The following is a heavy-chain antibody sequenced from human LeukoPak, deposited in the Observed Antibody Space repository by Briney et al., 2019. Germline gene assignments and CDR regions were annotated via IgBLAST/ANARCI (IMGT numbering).Heavy chain of an antibody. CDR1: GFTFSSYG. Sequence: GGTLRLSCAASGFTFSSYGMHWVRQAPGKGLEWVAFIRYDGSNKYYADSVKGRFTISRDNSKNTLYLQMNSLRAEDTAVYYCAKDPDSSRMHYFDYWGQGTLVTVSS. J-gene: IGHJ4*02. D-gene: IGHD3-22*01. CDR3: AKDPDSSRMHYFDY. V-gene: IGHV3-30*02. CDR2: IRYDGSNK.